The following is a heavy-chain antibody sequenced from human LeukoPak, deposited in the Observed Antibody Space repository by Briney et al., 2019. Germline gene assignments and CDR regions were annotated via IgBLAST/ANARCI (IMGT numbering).Heavy chain of an antibody. D-gene: IGHD2-8*01. J-gene: IGHJ6*03. CDR3: ARSLIVLMVYPNPSPMDV. CDR2: INPNSGGT. Sequence: ASVKVSCKASGYTFTGHYLHWVRQAPGQGLEWMGWINPNSGGTNYPQKFQGRVTMTRDTSISTAYMELSRLRSDDTAVYYCARSLIVLMVYPNPSPMDVWGDGTTVTVSS. V-gene: IGHV1-2*02. CDR1: GYTFTGHY.